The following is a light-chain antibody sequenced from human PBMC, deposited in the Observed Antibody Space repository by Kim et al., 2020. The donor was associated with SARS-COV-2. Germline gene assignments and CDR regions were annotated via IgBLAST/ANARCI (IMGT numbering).Light chain of an antibody. V-gene: IGLV3-1*01. Sequence: VHQGQTASRPFSGDKLGNIYECWYQRKQGKSPGLVIYQDSKRHEGIPERFSAANPGNTANLPICAIQAMYEDDYYCQACDSSLVVFGGGNKVTVL. CDR1: KLGNIY. J-gene: IGLJ2*01. CDR2: QDS. CDR3: QACDSSLVV.